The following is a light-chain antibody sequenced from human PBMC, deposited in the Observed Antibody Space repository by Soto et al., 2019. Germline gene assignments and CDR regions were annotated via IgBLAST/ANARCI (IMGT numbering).Light chain of an antibody. CDR2: GAS. J-gene: IGKJ4*01. V-gene: IGKV1-39*01. CDR1: ETITRY. Sequence: DIQMPHSPSSLSASIGETVIISCRASETITRYLNWYQSKPGKAPGLLISGASSLQSGVPSRFSGSYSETDFTLTIRSLQPEDFATYYCQQSYSNPLTFGGGTKVDIK. CDR3: QQSYSNPLT.